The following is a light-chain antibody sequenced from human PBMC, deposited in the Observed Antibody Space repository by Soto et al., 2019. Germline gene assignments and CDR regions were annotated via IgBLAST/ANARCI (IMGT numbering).Light chain of an antibody. J-gene: IGLJ1*01. Sequence: QSVLTQPPSASGSPGQSVTISCTGTSSDIGTYDYVSWYQHLPDKAPKLIIYEVSKRPSGVPDRFSGSKSGNTASLTVSGLQAEDEGDYYCCSYGGGNNPYVLGTGTKVT. CDR3: CSYGGGNNPYV. CDR1: SSDIGTYDY. CDR2: EVS. V-gene: IGLV2-8*01.